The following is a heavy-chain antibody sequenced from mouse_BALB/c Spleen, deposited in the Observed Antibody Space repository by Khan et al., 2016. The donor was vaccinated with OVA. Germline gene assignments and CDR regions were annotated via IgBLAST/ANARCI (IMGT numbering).Heavy chain of an antibody. Sequence: VQLQQSGAELAKPGASLKMSCTASGYTFITYWIHWVKQRPGQGLEWIGYIDPNTGYIEFNQKFKDKATLTADKSSNTAYMQLSSLTSEDSAVYLYARRGLYCIFPYWGQGTLVTVSA. CDR2: IDPNTGYI. D-gene: IGHD3-1*01. CDR3: ARRGLYCIFPY. CDR1: GYTFITYW. V-gene: IGHV1-7*01. J-gene: IGHJ3*01.